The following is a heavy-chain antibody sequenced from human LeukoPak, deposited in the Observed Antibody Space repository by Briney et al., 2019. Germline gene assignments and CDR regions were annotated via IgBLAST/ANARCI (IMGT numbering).Heavy chain of an antibody. Sequence: GGSLRLSCEASGVIASANFINSGRQSPGKGLEWGSVMYSVGTTYYADSVKGRFTVSRDPSKNTLYLQMDSLRVEDTAVYYCARDLSAYSYGFGGDCWGQGTRVIVSS. CDR3: ARDLSAYSYGFGGDC. D-gene: IGHD1-26*01. CDR2: MYSVGTT. J-gene: IGHJ4*02. CDR1: GVIASANF. V-gene: IGHV3-66*01.